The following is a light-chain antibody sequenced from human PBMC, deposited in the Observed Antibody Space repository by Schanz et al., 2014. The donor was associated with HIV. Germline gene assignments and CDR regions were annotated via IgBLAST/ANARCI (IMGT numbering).Light chain of an antibody. V-gene: IGKV1-39*01. Sequence: DIQMTQSPSSLSASVGDRVTITCRASQNIDNYLNWYQQKPGKGPKLLIYGASSLQRGVPSRFSGSGSGTDFTLSISRLEPGDFAVYYCQQYGSSPRTFGQGTKVEIK. CDR3: QQYGSSPRT. CDR1: QNIDNY. CDR2: GAS. J-gene: IGKJ1*01.